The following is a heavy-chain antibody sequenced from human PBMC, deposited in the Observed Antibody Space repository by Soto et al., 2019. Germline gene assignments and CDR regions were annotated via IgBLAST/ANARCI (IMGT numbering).Heavy chain of an antibody. CDR3: ARGPGYYDFWSGRGYYYSMDV. Sequence: QVQLVQSGAEVKKPGSSVKVSCKASGGTFSSYAISWVRQAPGQGLEWMGGIIPIFGTANYAQKFQVRVTITADKSTSTAYMELSSLRSEDTAVYYCARGPGYYDFWSGRGYYYSMDVWGQGTTVTVS. D-gene: IGHD3-3*01. CDR1: GGTFSSYA. V-gene: IGHV1-69*06. J-gene: IGHJ6*02. CDR2: IIPIFGTA.